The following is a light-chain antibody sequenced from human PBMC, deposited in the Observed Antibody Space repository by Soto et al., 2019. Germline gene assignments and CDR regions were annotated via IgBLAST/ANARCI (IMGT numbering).Light chain of an antibody. CDR3: QQYDNVPPNT. Sequence: DLQVTQSPSSLSASVGDSITITCQTSHDISNFLNWYQQKPGKVPKLLIYDASKWEAGVPSRFSGSGSGKDFTFTITSLQAEDFATYYCQQYDNVPPNTFGQGTKLEIK. V-gene: IGKV1-33*01. J-gene: IGKJ2*01. CDR1: HDISNF. CDR2: DAS.